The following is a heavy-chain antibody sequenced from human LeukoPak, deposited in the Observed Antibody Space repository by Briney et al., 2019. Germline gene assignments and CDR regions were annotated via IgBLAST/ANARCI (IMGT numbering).Heavy chain of an antibody. D-gene: IGHD3-10*01. CDR3: ARLMVRGVIYH. Sequence: SQTLSLTCTVSGGSISSGDYYWSWIRQPPGKGLEWIGYIYYSGSTYYNPSLKSRVTISVDTPKNQFSLKLSSVTAADTAVYYCARLMVRGVIYHWGQGTLVTVSS. V-gene: IGHV4-30-4*01. CDR2: IYYSGST. CDR1: GGSISSGDYY. J-gene: IGHJ5*02.